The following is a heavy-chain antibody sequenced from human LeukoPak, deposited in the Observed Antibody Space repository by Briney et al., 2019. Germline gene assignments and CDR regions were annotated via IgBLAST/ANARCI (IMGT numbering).Heavy chain of an antibody. Sequence: GGSLRLSCTASGFTFSDYAMNWVRQAPGKGLEWASSISGSGGSTYYADSVKGRFTISRDNSKNTLYLQMNSLGAEDTAVYYCAKGRTYYYGSGSYSAFDYWGQGTLVTVSS. CDR3: AKGRTYYYGSGSYSAFDY. D-gene: IGHD3-10*01. V-gene: IGHV3-23*01. J-gene: IGHJ4*02. CDR2: ISGSGGST. CDR1: GFTFSDYA.